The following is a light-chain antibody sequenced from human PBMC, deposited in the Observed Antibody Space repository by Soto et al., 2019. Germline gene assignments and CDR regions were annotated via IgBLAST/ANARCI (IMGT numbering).Light chain of an antibody. CDR2: DNN. V-gene: IGLV1-51*01. CDR3: ATWDGSLPGEV. J-gene: IGLJ2*01. CDR1: SSNIGNNY. Sequence: SVLTQSPSVSAAPGQQVTISCSGSSSNIGNNYVSWYQQLPGTAPKLLIYDNNKRPSGIPDRFSGSKSGTSGTLDITGLQTGDEADYYCATWDGSLPGEVFGGGTKVTVL.